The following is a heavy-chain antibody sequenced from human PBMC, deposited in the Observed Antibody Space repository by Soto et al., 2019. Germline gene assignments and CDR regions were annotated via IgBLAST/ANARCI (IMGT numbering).Heavy chain of an antibody. V-gene: IGHV3-30-3*01. CDR1: GFTFSSYA. Sequence: PGGSLRLSCAASGFTFSSYAMHWVRQAPGKGLEWVAVISYDGSNKYYADSVKGRFTISRDNSKNTLFLQMNSLRAEDTAVYYCARDRFYGYSNRPGGGWFDLWGQGTLVTVSS. CDR3: ARDRFYGYSNRPGGGWFDL. J-gene: IGHJ5*02. D-gene: IGHD4-4*01. CDR2: ISYDGSNK.